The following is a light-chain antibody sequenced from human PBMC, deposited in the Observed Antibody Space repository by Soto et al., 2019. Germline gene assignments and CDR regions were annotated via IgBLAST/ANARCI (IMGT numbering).Light chain of an antibody. Sequence: EIVLTQSPGTLSLSPGERATLSCRASQSVSNNFLAWYRQKPGQAPRLLIYGASFRATGIPDRFSGSGSGTDFTLTISRLDPEDFAVYYCQQYGSSPRTFGQGTKVELE. V-gene: IGKV3-20*01. CDR3: QQYGSSPRT. J-gene: IGKJ1*01. CDR1: QSVSNNF. CDR2: GAS.